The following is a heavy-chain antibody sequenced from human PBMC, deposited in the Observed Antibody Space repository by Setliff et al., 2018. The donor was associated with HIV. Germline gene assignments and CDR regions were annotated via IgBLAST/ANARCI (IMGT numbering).Heavy chain of an antibody. D-gene: IGHD3-16*02. CDR3: ARAAPYYDYVWGSYRHFDY. CDR2: IYYSGST. J-gene: IGHJ4*02. CDR1: GGSISSGGYY. V-gene: IGHV4-31*03. Sequence: SETLSLTCTVSGGSISSGGYYWSWIRQHPGKGLEWTGYIYYSGSTYYNPSLKSRVTISVDTSKNQFPLKLSAVTAADTAVYYCARAAPYYDYVWGSYRHFDYWGQGTLVTVSS.